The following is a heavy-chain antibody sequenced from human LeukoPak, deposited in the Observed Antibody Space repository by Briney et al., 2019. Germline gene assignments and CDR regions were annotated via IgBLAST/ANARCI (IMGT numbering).Heavy chain of an antibody. CDR1: GGSISTYY. CDR2: IYYTGSS. Sequence: SETLSLTCTISGGSISTYYWTWVRQPPGMGLQWIGYIYYTGSSNQNPSLNNRVTLSLDMSKNQFSLKLSSVTAADTAIYYCARAVTMIRGVDHYYYLDVWGKGTTVTVSS. D-gene: IGHD3-10*01. CDR3: ARAVTMIRGVDHYYYLDV. V-gene: IGHV4-59*01. J-gene: IGHJ6*03.